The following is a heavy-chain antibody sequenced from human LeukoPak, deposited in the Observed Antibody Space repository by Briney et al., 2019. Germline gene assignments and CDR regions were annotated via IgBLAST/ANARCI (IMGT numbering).Heavy chain of an antibody. CDR1: GFTFSSYS. Sequence: GGSLRLSCAASGFTFSSYSMNWVRQAPGKGLEWVSSISSSSSYIYYADSVKGRFTISRDNAKNSLYLQMNSLRVEDTAVYYCAKSSGNYYQSDYWGQGTLVTVSS. CDR2: ISSSSSYI. CDR3: AKSSGNYYQSDY. D-gene: IGHD3-10*01. J-gene: IGHJ4*02. V-gene: IGHV3-21*04.